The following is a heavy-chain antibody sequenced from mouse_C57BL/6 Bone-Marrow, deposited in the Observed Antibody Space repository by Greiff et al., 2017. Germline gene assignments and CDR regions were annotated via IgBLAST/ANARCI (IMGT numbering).Heavy chain of an antibody. Sequence: VKLMESGAALARPGASVKLSCTASGYTFTSYGLSWVKPSNGQGLAWIGEIYTRSGNTYSNQKFKGKATLTADKSSSTAYMGLRILTSEDSAGDFCASYGSSYDYWGQGTTLTVSS. CDR2: IYTRSGNT. D-gene: IGHD1-1*01. CDR1: GYTFTSYG. CDR3: ASYGSSYDY. V-gene: IGHV1-81*01. J-gene: IGHJ2*01.